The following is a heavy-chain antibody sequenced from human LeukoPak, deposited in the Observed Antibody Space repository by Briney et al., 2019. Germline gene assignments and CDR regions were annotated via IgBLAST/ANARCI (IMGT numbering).Heavy chain of an antibody. V-gene: IGHV4-61*08. CDR1: GDSISSGDYY. J-gene: IGHJ4*02. CDR3: ARGTYSSSFDY. Sequence: SETLSLTCTVSGDSISSGDYYWSWIRQPPGKGLEWIGYIYYSGSTNYNPSLKSRVTISVDTSKNQFSLKLSSVTAADTAVYYCARGTYSSSFDYWGQGTLVTVSS. D-gene: IGHD6-13*01. CDR2: IYYSGST.